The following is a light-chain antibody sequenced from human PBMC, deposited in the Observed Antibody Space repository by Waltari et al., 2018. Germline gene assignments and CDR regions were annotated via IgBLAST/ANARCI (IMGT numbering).Light chain of an antibody. V-gene: IGLV4-69*01. J-gene: IGLJ3*02. Sequence: QLVLTQSPSASASLGASVKLTCTLSSGHSSNVVAWLQQRPEKGPRYLMKVNSDGSHSKGDGIPDRFSGSSSWAERYLTISSLQSEDEADYYWQTGGHGTWVFGGGTKLTVL. CDR2: VNSDGSH. CDR3: QTGGHGTWV. CDR1: SGHSSNV.